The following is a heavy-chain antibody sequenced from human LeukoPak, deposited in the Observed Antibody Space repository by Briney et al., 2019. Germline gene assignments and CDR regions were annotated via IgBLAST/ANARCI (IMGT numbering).Heavy chain of an antibody. CDR2: ISYDGSNE. CDR3: ARDPIFGVVMPGYPRHLGYFDY. J-gene: IGHJ4*02. CDR1: GFTFSSYV. Sequence: GGSLRLSCAASGFTFSSYVMHWVRQAPGKGLEWVAIISYDGSNEYYADSVKGRFTISRDNSKNTLYLQMNSLRAEDTAVYYCARDPIFGVVMPGYPRHLGYFDYWGQGTLVTVSS. V-gene: IGHV3-30*04. D-gene: IGHD3-3*01.